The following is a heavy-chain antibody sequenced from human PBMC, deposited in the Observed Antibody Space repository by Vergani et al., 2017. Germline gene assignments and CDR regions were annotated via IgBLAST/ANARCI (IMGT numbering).Heavy chain of an antibody. J-gene: IGHJ4*02. CDR3: ARGGGDGIGATTAGGD. Sequence: QVQLVQSGAEVKKPGASVKVSCKASGYTFTGYYMHWVRQAPGQGLEWMGWMNPNSGNTGYAQKFQGRVTMTRNTSISTAYMELSSLRSEDTAVYYCARGGGDGIGATTAGGDWGQGTLVTVSS. V-gene: IGHV1-8*02. CDR1: GYTFTGYY. CDR2: MNPNSGNT. D-gene: IGHD5-12*01.